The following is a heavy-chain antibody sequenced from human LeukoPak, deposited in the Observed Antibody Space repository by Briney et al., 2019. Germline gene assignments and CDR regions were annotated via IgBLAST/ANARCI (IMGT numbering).Heavy chain of an antibody. CDR1: GGSISSYY. D-gene: IGHD2-2*01. J-gene: IGHJ4*02. Sequence: SETLSLTCTVSGGSISSYYWSWIRQPPGKGLEWIGYIYYSGNTNYNPSLKSRVTISVDTSKNQFSLKLSSVTAADTAVYYCARVGDIVVVPAAVYFHYWGQGTLVTVSS. CDR2: IYYSGNT. V-gene: IGHV4-59*01. CDR3: ARVGDIVVVPAAVYFHY.